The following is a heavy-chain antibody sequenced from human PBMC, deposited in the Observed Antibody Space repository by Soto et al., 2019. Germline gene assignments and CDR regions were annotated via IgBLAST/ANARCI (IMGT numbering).Heavy chain of an antibody. CDR1: GFTVSSNY. Sequence: EVQLVESGGGLVQPGGSLRLSCAASGFTVSSNYMSWVRQAPGKGLEWVSVIYSGGSTYYADSVKGRFTISRDNSKNTLYLQMNSLRAEDTAVYYCSRSGPSDAFDIWGQGTMVTVSS. J-gene: IGHJ3*02. CDR3: SRSGPSDAFDI. V-gene: IGHV3-66*01. CDR2: IYSGGST. D-gene: IGHD2-15*01.